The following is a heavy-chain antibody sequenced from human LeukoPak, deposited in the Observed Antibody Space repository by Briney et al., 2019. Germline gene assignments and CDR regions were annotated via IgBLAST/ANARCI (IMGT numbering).Heavy chain of an antibody. CDR2: ISGSGGST. Sequence: GGSLRLSCAASGFTFSSYAMSWVRQAPGKGLEWVSAISGSGGSTYYADSVKGRFTISRDKSRNTLYLQMNSLRAEDTAVYYCASGHDYGDLVWGQGTLVTVSS. CDR1: GFTFSSYA. D-gene: IGHD4-17*01. V-gene: IGHV3-23*01. J-gene: IGHJ4*02. CDR3: ASGHDYGDLV.